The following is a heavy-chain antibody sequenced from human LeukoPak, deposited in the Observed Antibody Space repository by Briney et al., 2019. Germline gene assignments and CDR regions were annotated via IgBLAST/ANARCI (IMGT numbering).Heavy chain of an antibody. V-gene: IGHV1-18*01. D-gene: IGHD4-17*01. CDR1: GYTFTSYG. J-gene: IGHJ5*02. Sequence: ASVKVSCKASGYTFTSYGISWVRQAPGQGLEWMGWISAYNGNTNYAQKLQGRVTMTTDTSTSTAYMELRSLRSDDTAVYYCASLYGDYLSYWFDPWGQGTLVTVSS. CDR3: ASLYGDYLSYWFDP. CDR2: ISAYNGNT.